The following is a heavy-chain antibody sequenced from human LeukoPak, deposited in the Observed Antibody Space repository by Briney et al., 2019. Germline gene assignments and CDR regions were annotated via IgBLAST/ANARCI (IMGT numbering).Heavy chain of an antibody. D-gene: IGHD1-26*01. V-gene: IGHV1-2*02. CDR1: GYTFTGYY. CDR3: ARAKPVGSGSYYGGGAFDI. Sequence: ASVKVSCKASGYTFTGYYMHWVRQAPGQGLEWMGWINPNSGGTNYAQKFQGRVTMTRDTSISTAYMELSRLRSEDTAVYYCARAKPVGSGSYYGGGAFDIWGQGTMVTVSS. J-gene: IGHJ3*02. CDR2: INPNSGGT.